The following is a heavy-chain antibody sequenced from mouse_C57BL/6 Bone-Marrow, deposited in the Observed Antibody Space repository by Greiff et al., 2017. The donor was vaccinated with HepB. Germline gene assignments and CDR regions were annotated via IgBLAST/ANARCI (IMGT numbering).Heavy chain of an antibody. CDR2: INPGSGGT. D-gene: IGHD1-1*01. V-gene: IGHV1-54*01. J-gene: IGHJ2*01. Sequence: SGAELVRPGTSVKVSCKASGYAFTNYLIEWVKQRPGQGLEWIGVINPGSGGTNYNEKFKGKATLTADKSSSTAYMQLSSLTSEDSAVYFCARSCPNYYGSSYVGYFDYWGQGTTLTVSS. CDR1: GYAFTNYL. CDR3: ARSCPNYYGSSYVGYFDY.